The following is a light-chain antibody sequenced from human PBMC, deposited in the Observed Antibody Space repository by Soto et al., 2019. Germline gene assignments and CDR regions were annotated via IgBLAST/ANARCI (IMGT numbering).Light chain of an antibody. V-gene: IGKV3-20*01. Sequence: EIVLTPSPCTLSLSPGARATLSCRASQSVPRSYLAWYQQKPGQAPRLLIYGTSSRATGIPDRFSGSGSGTDFTLTISRLEPEDFAVFYCQQYGSSITFGQGTRLEI. CDR2: GTS. J-gene: IGKJ5*01. CDR1: QSVPRSY. CDR3: QQYGSSIT.